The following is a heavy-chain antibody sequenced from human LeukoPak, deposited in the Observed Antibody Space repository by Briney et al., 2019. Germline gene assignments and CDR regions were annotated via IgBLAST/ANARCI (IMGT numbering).Heavy chain of an antibody. CDR3: ARARDSSSTVTTDGFDI. Sequence: SETLSLTCAVYGGSFSGYYWSWIRQPPGKGLEWIGEISHSGSTNYNPSLKSRVAISVDTSKNQFSLKLSSVTAADTAVYYCARARDSSSTVTTDGFDIWGQGTMVTVSS. CDR1: GGSFSGYY. CDR2: ISHSGST. J-gene: IGHJ3*02. D-gene: IGHD4-17*01. V-gene: IGHV4-34*01.